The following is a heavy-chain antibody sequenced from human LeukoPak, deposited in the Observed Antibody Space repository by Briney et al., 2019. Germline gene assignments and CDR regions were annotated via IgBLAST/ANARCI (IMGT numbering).Heavy chain of an antibody. CDR3: ARHFILWPTEWISREYNWFDP. CDR1: GGSFSGYY. Sequence: PSETLSLTCAVYGGSFSGYYWSWIRQPPGKGLEWIGEINHSGSTNYNPSLKSRVTISVDTSKNQFSLKLSSVTAADTAVYYCARHFILWPTEWISREYNWFDPWGQGTLVTVSS. D-gene: IGHD3-3*01. J-gene: IGHJ5*02. CDR2: INHSGST. V-gene: IGHV4-34*01.